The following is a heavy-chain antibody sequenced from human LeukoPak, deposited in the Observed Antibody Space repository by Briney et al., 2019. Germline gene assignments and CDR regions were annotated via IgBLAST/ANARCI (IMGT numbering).Heavy chain of an antibody. V-gene: IGHV3-23*01. D-gene: IGHD3-10*01. J-gene: IGHJ3*02. Sequence: GGSLSLSCAASGFTFSSYAMSWVRQAPGKGLEWVSAISGSGGSTYYADPVKGRFTISRDNSKNTLYLQMNSLRAEDTAVYYCAKDSMVLDAFDIWGQGTMVTVSS. CDR3: AKDSMVLDAFDI. CDR1: GFTFSSYA. CDR2: ISGSGGST.